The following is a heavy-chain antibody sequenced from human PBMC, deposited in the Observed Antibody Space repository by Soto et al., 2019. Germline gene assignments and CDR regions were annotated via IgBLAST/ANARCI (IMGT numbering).Heavy chain of an antibody. D-gene: IGHD4-17*01. CDR2: IYYSGST. CDR1: GGSISSSSYY. Sequence: SETLSLTCTVSGGSISSSSYYWGWIRQPPGKGLEWIGSIYYSGSTYYNPSLKSRVTISVDTSKNQFSLKLSSVTAADTAVYYCASREGRGTTVATTRGYYFDYWGQGTLVTVSS. J-gene: IGHJ4*02. CDR3: ASREGRGTTVATTRGYYFDY. V-gene: IGHV4-39*01.